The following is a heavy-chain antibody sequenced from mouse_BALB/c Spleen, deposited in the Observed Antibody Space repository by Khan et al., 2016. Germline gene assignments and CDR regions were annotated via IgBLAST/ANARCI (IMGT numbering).Heavy chain of an antibody. V-gene: IGHV3-2*02. J-gene: IGHJ3*01. CDR3: AINWDEEDY. D-gene: IGHD4-1*02. CDR1: GYSITSDYA. CDR2: ISYSGSP. Sequence: EVQLQESGPGLVKPSQSLSLTCTVTGYSITSDYAWNWIRQFPGNKLEWMGYISYSGSPNYNPSLTSRISITRDTSKNQFFLQLKSVTTEDTATYYCAINWDEEDYWGQGTLVTVSA.